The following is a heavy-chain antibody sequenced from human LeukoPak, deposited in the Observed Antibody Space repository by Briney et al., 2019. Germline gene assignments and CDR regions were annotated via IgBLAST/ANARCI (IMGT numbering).Heavy chain of an antibody. J-gene: IGHJ5*02. Sequence: GASVKVSCKASGFTFTSSAMQWVRQARGQRLEWIGWIVVGSGNTNYAQKFQERVTITRDMSTSTAYMELSSLRSEDTAVYYCAAFAPGPNWFDPWGQGTLVTVSS. CDR3: AAFAPGPNWFDP. CDR2: IVVGSGNT. V-gene: IGHV1-58*02. D-gene: IGHD2-2*01. CDR1: GFTFTSSA.